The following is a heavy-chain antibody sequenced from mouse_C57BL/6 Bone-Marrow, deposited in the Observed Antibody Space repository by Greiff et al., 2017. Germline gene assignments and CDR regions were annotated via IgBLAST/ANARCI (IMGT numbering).Heavy chain of an antibody. V-gene: IGHV14-4*01. CDR1: GFNIKDDY. CDR3: TTVGGIYYGNSADY. J-gene: IGHJ2*01. D-gene: IGHD2-1*01. CDR2: IDPENGDT. Sequence: VHVKQSGAELVRPGASVKLSCTASGFNIKDDYMHWVKQRPEQGLEWIGWIDPENGDTENASKFQGKATITADTSSNTAYLQLSSLTSEDTAVYYCTTVGGIYYGNSADYWGQGTTLTVSS.